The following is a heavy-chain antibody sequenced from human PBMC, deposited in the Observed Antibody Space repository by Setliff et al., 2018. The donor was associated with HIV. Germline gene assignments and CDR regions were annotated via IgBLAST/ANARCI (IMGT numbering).Heavy chain of an antibody. J-gene: IGHJ1*01. CDR2: IFHSGNT. V-gene: IGHV4-39*01. D-gene: IGHD2-15*01. Sequence: SETLSLTCTVSGDSMSSDNYFWVWVRQPPGKGLEWMGNIFHSGNTYYSPSLKSRVTMSLDTSMNQFSLKLTSVTAADTALYYCTRWPEDDPQRWGQGTLVTVSS. CDR3: TRWPEDDPQR. CDR1: GDSMSSDNYF.